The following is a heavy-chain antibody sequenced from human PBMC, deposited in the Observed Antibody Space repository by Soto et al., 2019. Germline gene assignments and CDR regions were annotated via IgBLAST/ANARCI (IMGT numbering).Heavy chain of an antibody. J-gene: IGHJ4*02. CDR3: AREVTAFDY. Sequence: VSSRRLPCASSELNLSSYAMHWVRQGPDKGLEWVAVISYDGSNKYYADSVKGRFTISRDNSKNTLYLQMNSLRAEDTAVYYCAREVTAFDYWGQGTLVTVSS. CDR1: ELNLSSYA. V-gene: IGHV3-30-3*01. CDR2: ISYDGSNK. D-gene: IGHD2-21*02.